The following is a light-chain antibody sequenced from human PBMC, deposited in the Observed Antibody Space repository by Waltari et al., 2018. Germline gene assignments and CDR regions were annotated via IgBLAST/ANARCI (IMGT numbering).Light chain of an antibody. CDR3: DSYTSSVTRI. V-gene: IGLV2-14*03. CDR2: DVT. CDR1: SSDVGGYNH. Sequence: QSALTQPASVSGSPGQSITISCTGTSSDVGGYNHVAWFQQYPGKAPKLLIYDVTNRFAGVSNRFSGSKSGNTASLTISGLQAEDEADYYCDSYTSSVTRIFGTGTKVTVL. J-gene: IGLJ1*01.